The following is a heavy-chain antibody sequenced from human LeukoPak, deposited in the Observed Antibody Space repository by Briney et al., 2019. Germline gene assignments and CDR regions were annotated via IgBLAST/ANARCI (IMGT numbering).Heavy chain of an antibody. D-gene: IGHD6-13*01. CDR2: IYYSGST. J-gene: IGHJ5*02. CDR3: AREYSSSSWFDP. Sequence: PSETLSLTCTVSGGSISSYYWSWIRQPPGKGLEWVGYIYYSGSTNYNPSLKSRVTISVDTSKNQFSLKLSSVTAADTAVYYCAREYSSSSWFDPWGQGTLVTVSS. V-gene: IGHV4-59*01. CDR1: GGSISSYY.